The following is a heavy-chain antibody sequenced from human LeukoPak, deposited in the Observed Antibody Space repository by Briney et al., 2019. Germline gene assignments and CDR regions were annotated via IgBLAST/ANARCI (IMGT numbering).Heavy chain of an antibody. CDR2: ISYDGSNK. V-gene: IGHV3-30-3*01. CDR3: AKETTTNYFDY. D-gene: IGHD4-11*01. J-gene: IGHJ4*02. Sequence: GGSLRLSCAASGFTFSSYAMHWVRQAPGKGLEWVAVISYDGSNKYYADSVKGRFTISRDNSKNTLYLQMNSLRAEDTAVYYCAKETTTNYFDYWGQGTLVTVSS. CDR1: GFTFSSYA.